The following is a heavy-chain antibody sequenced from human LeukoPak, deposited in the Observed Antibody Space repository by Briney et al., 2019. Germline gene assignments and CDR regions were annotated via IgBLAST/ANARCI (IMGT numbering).Heavy chain of an antibody. CDR2: ISSSSSYT. CDR3: AQGGIVGGQSAFDI. Sequence: GGSLRLSCAASGFSFSEYYMSWIRQAPGKGLEWVSYISSSSSYTNYADSVKGRFTISRDNAKNSLYLQMNSLRAEDTAVYYCAQGGIVGGQSAFDIWGQGTMVTVSS. V-gene: IGHV3-11*06. CDR1: GFSFSEYY. J-gene: IGHJ3*02. D-gene: IGHD1-26*01.